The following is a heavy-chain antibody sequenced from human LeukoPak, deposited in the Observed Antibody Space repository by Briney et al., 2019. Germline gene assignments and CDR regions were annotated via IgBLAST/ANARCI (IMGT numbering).Heavy chain of an antibody. CDR2: IWYDGSNK. J-gene: IGHJ6*02. CDR3: ARQQLGNYYYYGMDV. Sequence: PGGSLRLSCAASGFTFSSYAMHWVRQAPGRGLEWVAVIWYDGSNKYYADSVKGRFTISRDNSKNTLYLQMNSLRAEDTAVYYCARQQLGNYYYYGMDVWGQGTTVTVSS. D-gene: IGHD6-13*01. CDR1: GFTFSSYA. V-gene: IGHV3-33*08.